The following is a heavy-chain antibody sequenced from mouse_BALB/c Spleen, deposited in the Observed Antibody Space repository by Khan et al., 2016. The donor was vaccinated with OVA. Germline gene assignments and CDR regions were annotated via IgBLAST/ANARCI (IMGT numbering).Heavy chain of an antibody. Sequence: EVQLQQSGPELVKPGASVKISCKTSGYTFTEYTLHWVKQSHGKSLEWIGVINPKNGVTSYNQKFKGKATLTVDKSSSTAYMEFRSLTSEDSAGYYCARDAGRYWGQGTSVTVSP. CDR3: ARDAGRY. D-gene: IGHD3-3*01. V-gene: IGHV1-18*01. J-gene: IGHJ4*01. CDR2: INPKNGVT. CDR1: GYTFTEYT.